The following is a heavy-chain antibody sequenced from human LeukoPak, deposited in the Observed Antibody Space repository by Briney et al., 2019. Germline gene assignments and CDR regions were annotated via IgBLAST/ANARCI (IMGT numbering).Heavy chain of an antibody. J-gene: IGHJ4*02. V-gene: IGHV3-33*01. CDR1: GFTFSNYG. D-gene: IGHD1-26*01. Sequence: GGSLRLSCAASGFTFSNYGMHWVRQAPGKGLEWVAIIWYDGSNEYYADSVKGRFTISGDTSKNTLYLQMNSLRAEDTAVYYCARDRGTYYGDYWGQGTLVTVSS. CDR3: ARDRGTYYGDY. CDR2: IWYDGSNE.